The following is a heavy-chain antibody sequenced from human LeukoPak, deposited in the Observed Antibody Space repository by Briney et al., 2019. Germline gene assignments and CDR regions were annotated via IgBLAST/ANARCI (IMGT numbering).Heavy chain of an antibody. Sequence: PSETLSLTCTVSGGSISSYYWSWLRQPPGKGLEWIGYIYYSGSTNYNPSLKSRVTISVDTSKNQFSLKLSSVTAADTAVYYCARDYRDNWFDPWGQGTLVTVSS. CDR2: IYYSGST. V-gene: IGHV4-59*01. J-gene: IGHJ5*02. CDR3: ARDYRDNWFDP. CDR1: GGSISSYY. D-gene: IGHD5-24*01.